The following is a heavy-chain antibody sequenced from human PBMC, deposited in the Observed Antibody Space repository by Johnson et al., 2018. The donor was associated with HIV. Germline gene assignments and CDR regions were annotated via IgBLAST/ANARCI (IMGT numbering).Heavy chain of an antibody. J-gene: IGHJ3*02. V-gene: IGHV3-7*03. Sequence: VQLVESGGGVVQPGGSLRLSCAAFGFTFSSYGMHWVRQAPGKGLEWVANIKKDGSEKYYVDSVKGRFTISRDNAKNSLYLQMNTLRAEDTAVYYCTTALVVITHRPRGDAFDIWGQGTMVTVSS. CDR3: TTALVVITHRPRGDAFDI. CDR1: GFTFSSYG. CDR2: IKKDGSEK. D-gene: IGHD3-22*01.